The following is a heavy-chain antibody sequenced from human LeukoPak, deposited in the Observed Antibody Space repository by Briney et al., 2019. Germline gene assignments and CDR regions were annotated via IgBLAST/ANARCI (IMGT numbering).Heavy chain of an antibody. CDR3: ARVYIVVVPAAPFDY. Sequence: ASVKVSCKASGYTFTSYGISWVRQAPGQGLEWMGWISAYNGNTNYAQKLQGRVTMTTDTSTSTAYMELRSLRSDDTAVYYCARVYIVVVPAAPFDYWGQGTLVTVSS. D-gene: IGHD2-2*01. CDR1: GYTFTSYG. CDR2: ISAYNGNT. J-gene: IGHJ4*02. V-gene: IGHV1-18*01.